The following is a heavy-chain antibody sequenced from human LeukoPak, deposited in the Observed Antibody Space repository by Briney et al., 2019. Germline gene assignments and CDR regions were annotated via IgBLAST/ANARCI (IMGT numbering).Heavy chain of an antibody. V-gene: IGHV4-30-4*01. D-gene: IGHD2-2*01. CDR2: IYYSGST. CDR3: SRAPPGCSSTSCYATRFDY. CDR1: GGSISSGDYY. Sequence: SQTLSLTCTVSGGSISSGDYYWSWIRQPPGKGLEWIGYIYYSGSTYYNPSLKSRVTISVDTSKNQFSLKLSSVTAADTAVYYWSRAPPGCSSTSCYATRFDYWGQGTLVTVSS. J-gene: IGHJ4*02.